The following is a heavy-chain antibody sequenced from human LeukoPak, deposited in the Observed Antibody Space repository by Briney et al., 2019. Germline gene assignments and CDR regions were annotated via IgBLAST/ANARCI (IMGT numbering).Heavy chain of an antibody. CDR2: INPSAGST. Sequence: ASVKVSCKASGYTFTSYYMHWVRQAPGQGLEWMGIINPSAGSTSYARKFQGRVTMTRDTSTSTVYMELSSLRSEDTAVYYCARVYYFASSGYYFPPDYWGQGTLVTVSS. V-gene: IGHV1-46*01. CDR1: GYTFTSYY. J-gene: IGHJ4*02. CDR3: ARVYYFASSGYYFPPDY. D-gene: IGHD3-22*01.